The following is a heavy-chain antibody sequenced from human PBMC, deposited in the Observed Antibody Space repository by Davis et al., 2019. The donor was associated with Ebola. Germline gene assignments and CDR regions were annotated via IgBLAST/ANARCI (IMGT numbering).Heavy chain of an antibody. V-gene: IGHV1-2*02. J-gene: IGHJ4*02. Sequence: ASVKVSCKASGYTFTGYYMHWVRQAPGQGLEWMGWINAGNGNTKYSQKFQGRVTMTRNTSISTAYMELSSLRSEDTAVYYCARRLGVSMDTRHDYWGQGTLVTVSS. CDR2: INAGNGNT. D-gene: IGHD5-18*01. CDR1: GYTFTGYY. CDR3: ARRLGVSMDTRHDY.